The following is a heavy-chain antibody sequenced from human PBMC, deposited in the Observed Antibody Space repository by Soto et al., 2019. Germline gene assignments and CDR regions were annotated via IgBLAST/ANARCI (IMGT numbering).Heavy chain of an antibody. D-gene: IGHD5-18*01. CDR1: GGSFSNREYS. Sequence: QLQLQESGPGLVKPSETLSLTCGVSGGSFSNREYSWGWIRQPPGKGLEWIGSIYYSGSPYSNPSIKSRLTIAVDTANNQVYLKLTSVNAADTAVYYCASLKGRVGYSYGSIDHWGQGTLVTVFS. J-gene: IGHJ4*02. V-gene: IGHV4-39*01. CDR3: ASLKGRVGYSYGSIDH. CDR2: IYYSGSP.